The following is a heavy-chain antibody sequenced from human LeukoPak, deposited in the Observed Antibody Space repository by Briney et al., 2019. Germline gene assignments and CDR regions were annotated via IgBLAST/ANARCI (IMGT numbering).Heavy chain of an antibody. CDR1: GGSISSYY. D-gene: IGHD3-10*01. Sequence: SETLSLTCTVSGGSISSYYWSWIRQPPGKGLEWIGYINYSGSANYNPSLASRVTISVDTSKNQFSLRLSSVTAADTAVYYCARKMSGGESLDPWGQGTLVTVSS. CDR2: INYSGSA. J-gene: IGHJ5*02. V-gene: IGHV4-59*01. CDR3: ARKMSGGESLDP.